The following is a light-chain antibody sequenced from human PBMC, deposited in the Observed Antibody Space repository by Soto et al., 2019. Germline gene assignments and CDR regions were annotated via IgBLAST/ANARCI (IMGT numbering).Light chain of an antibody. CDR3: QQRSNWPLVT. Sequence: EIVLTQSPATLSLSPGERATLSCRASQSVRSYLAWYQQKPGQPPRLLIYDTSNRATGIPARFSGSGYGTDFTLTISSLGPEDFAVYYCQQRSNWPLVTFGPGTRVDIK. CDR2: DTS. J-gene: IGKJ3*01. CDR1: QSVRSY. V-gene: IGKV3-11*01.